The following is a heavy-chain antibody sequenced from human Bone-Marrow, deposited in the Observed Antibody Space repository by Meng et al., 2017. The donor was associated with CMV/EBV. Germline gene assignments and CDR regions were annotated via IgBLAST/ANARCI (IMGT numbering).Heavy chain of an antibody. D-gene: IGHD2-2*01. J-gene: IGHJ4*02. V-gene: IGHV3-21*01. CDR2: ISSSSSYI. Sequence: GESLKISCAASGFTFSSYSMNWVRQAPGKGLEWVSSISSSSSYIYYADSVKGRFTISRDNAKNSLYLQINSLRDEDTAVYYCARDLGQTMPAYWGQGTLVTVSS. CDR3: ARDLGQTMPAY. CDR1: GFTFSSYS.